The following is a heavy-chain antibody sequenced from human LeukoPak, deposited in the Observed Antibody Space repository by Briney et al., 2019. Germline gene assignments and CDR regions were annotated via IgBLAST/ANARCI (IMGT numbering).Heavy chain of an antibody. J-gene: IGHJ3*02. D-gene: IGHD3-3*01. CDR2: IKQDGSEK. CDR3: ASEEWGDAFDI. V-gene: IGHV3-7*01. CDR1: GFTFSSYW. Sequence: PGVSLRLSCAASGFTFSSYWMSWVRQAPGKGLEWVANIKQDGSEKYYVDSVKGRFTISRDNAKNSLYLQMNSLRAEDTAVYYCASEEWGDAFDIWGQGTMVTVSS.